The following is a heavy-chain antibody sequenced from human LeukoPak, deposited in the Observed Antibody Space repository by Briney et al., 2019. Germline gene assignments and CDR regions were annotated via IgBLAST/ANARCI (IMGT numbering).Heavy chain of an antibody. CDR1: GDSISSNSS. Sequence: QTLSLTCALFGDSISSNSSWNWIRQSPSRGLEWLGRTYYRSKWYNDYVVSVKSRVNINPDTSKNQFSLQLNSVTPEDTAVYYCARGGQGDGYSADEAFDIWGQGTMVTAS. V-gene: IGHV6-1*01. D-gene: IGHD5-18*01. CDR2: TYYRSKWYN. J-gene: IGHJ3*02. CDR3: ARGGQGDGYSADEAFDI.